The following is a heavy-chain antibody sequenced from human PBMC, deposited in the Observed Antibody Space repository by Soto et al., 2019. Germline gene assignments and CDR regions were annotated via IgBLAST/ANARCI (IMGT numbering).Heavy chain of an antibody. CDR3: ARYPYDSSGFFDH. Sequence: PGGSLRLSCAASGFTFNTYWMHWVRQAPGKGLVWVSRINSDGSSTSYADSVKGRFTISRDNAKNTLYLQMKGLRAEDTAVYYCARYPYDSSGFFDHWGQGALVTVSS. CDR1: GFTFNTYW. D-gene: IGHD3-22*01. J-gene: IGHJ4*02. CDR2: INSDGSST. V-gene: IGHV3-74*01.